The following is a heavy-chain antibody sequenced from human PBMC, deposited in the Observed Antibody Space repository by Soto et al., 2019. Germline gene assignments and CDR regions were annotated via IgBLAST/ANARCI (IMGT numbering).Heavy chain of an antibody. V-gene: IGHV4-59*08. J-gene: IGHJ4*02. CDR1: GCNISGYY. Sequence: SETLSLTCFVSGCNISGYYGSWVRQPPGKGLEWIGYIYYSGSTTYNSSLKGRVTMSVDTSKNQFSLELSSVTAADTAVYYCARRRYADWAFDYWGQGTLVTVSS. D-gene: IGHD3-9*01. CDR3: ARRRYADWAFDY. CDR2: IYYSGST.